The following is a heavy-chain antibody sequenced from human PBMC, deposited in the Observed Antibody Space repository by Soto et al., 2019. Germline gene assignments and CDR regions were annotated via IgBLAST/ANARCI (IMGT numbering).Heavy chain of an antibody. Sequence: GESLKISCKGSGYSFTSYCIGWVRQMPGKGLECMGIIYPGDSDTRYSPSFQGQVTISADKSISTAYLKWSSLKASDTAMYYCAGGGVRGVITRTRDYYGMDVWGQGTTVTVSS. CDR2: IYPGDSDT. D-gene: IGHD3-10*01. J-gene: IGHJ6*02. CDR3: AGGGVRGVITRTRDYYGMDV. V-gene: IGHV5-51*01. CDR1: GYSFTSYC.